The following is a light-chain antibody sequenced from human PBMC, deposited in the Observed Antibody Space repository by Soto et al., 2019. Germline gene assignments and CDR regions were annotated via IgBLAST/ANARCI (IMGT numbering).Light chain of an antibody. CDR3: QQYDSSPWT. CDR2: GAS. V-gene: IGKV3-20*01. CDR1: QSVSSSF. Sequence: EIVLTQSPGTLSLSPGERATLSCRASQSVSSSFLAWYQQKPGQAPRLLIYGASSRATGIPDRFSGSGSGTDFTLTISRLEPEEVAVYYGQQYDSSPWTFGQGTKVEIK. J-gene: IGKJ1*01.